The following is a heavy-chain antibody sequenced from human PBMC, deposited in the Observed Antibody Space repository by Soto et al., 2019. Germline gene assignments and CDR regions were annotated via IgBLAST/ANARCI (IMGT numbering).Heavy chain of an antibody. D-gene: IGHD6-19*01. CDR1: GYTFTGYY. V-gene: IGHV1-2*04. Sequence: ASVKVSCKASGYTFTGYYMHWVRQAPGQGLEWMGWINPNSGGTNYAQKFQGWVTMTRDTSISTAYMELSRLRSDDTAVYYCARGAVAGKYYFDYWAQGTLVPVSS. CDR3: ARGAVAGKYYFDY. J-gene: IGHJ4*02. CDR2: INPNSGGT.